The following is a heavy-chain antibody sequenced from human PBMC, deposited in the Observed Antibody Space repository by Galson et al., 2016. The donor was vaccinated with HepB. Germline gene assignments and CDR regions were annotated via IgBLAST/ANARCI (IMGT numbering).Heavy chain of an antibody. Sequence: SVKVSCKASGYRFTTFYVHWVRQAPGQGLEWIGRIMPEDGYTIYAQKFQGRVTITRDTSTSTVYMDLRSLMSADTGVYYCARDGYKWDFDYWGQGSLVTVSS. CDR2: IMPEDGYT. J-gene: IGHJ4*02. V-gene: IGHV1-46*01. CDR3: ARDGYKWDFDY. D-gene: IGHD1-20*01. CDR1: GYRFTTFY.